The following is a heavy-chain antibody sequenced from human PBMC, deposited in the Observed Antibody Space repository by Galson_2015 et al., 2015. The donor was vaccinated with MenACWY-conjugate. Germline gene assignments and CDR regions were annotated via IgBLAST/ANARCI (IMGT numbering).Heavy chain of an antibody. J-gene: IGHJ6*02. Sequence: SETLSLTCTVSGGSVSSGSYYWSWIRQPPGKGLEWIGYIYYSGSTNYNPSLKSRVTISVDTSKNQFSLKLSSVTAADTAVYYCARDSPDYGDRIIYYGMDVWGQGTTVTVSS. CDR2: IYYSGST. D-gene: IGHD4-17*01. CDR3: ARDSPDYGDRIIYYGMDV. CDR1: GGSVSSGSYY. V-gene: IGHV4-61*01.